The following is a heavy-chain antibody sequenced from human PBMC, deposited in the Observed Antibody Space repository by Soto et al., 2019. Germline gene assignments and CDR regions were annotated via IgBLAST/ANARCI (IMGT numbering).Heavy chain of an antibody. J-gene: IGHJ4*02. CDR2: ISDTGAST. V-gene: IGHV3-23*04. D-gene: IGHD6-19*01. CDR1: GFTFKESA. Sequence: EVRLVEAGGGLKQPGGSLRLSCAASGFTFKESAMNWVRQAPGKGLEWVASISDTGASTWYAESVRGRLSISRDKSKNTLYLQVHSLRGKDKEVYYCAKVRGSGSAWYFDKWGQGSQVTVSA. CDR3: AKVRGSGSAWYFDK.